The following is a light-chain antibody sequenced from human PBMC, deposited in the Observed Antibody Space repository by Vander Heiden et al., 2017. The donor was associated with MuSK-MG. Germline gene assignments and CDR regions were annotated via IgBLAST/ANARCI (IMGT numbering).Light chain of an antibody. J-gene: IGLJ2*01. CDR3: TSYTSSSTLV. V-gene: IGLV2-14*01. CDR2: DVS. CDR1: SSDVGGYNY. Sequence: QSALTQPASVSGSPGQSITIPCTGTSSDVGGYNYVSWYQQRPGTAPKLMVYDVSYRPSGVSNRFSGSKSGNTASLTISGLQAEDEADYYCTSYTSSSTLVFGGGTKLTVL.